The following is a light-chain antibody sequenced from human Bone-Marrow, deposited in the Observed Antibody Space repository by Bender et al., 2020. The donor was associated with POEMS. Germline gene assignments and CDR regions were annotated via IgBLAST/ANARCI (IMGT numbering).Light chain of an antibody. J-gene: IGLJ3*02. V-gene: IGLV1-40*01. CDR2: GYN. CDR1: SSNIGTNY. CDR3: QSYDSSLSGSWV. Sequence: QSVLTQPPSVSGAPGPRVTISCSGSSSNIGTNYVYWYQHLPGTAPKLLIYGYNNRPSGVPDRFSGSKSGTSASLAITGLQAEDEADYYCQSYDSSLSGSWVFGGGTKLTVL.